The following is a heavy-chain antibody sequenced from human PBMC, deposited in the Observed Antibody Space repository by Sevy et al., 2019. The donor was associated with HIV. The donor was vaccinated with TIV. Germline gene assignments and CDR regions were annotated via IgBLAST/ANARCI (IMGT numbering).Heavy chain of an antibody. D-gene: IGHD5-12*01. CDR2: IARNSYEAYGGTT. Sequence: GGSLRLSCAASGFTFDDYAVSWFRQAPGKGLEWVAFIARNSYEAYGGTTEYAAAVKGRFIISRDDSKSIAYLQMNSLKTEDTAVYYGSRGLATADTPQYYFDYWGQGTLVTVSS. V-gene: IGHV3-49*03. CDR3: SRGLATADTPQYYFDY. CDR1: GFTFDDYA. J-gene: IGHJ4*02.